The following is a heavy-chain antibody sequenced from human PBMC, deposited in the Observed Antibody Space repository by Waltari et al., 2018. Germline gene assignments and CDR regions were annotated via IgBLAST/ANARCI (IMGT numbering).Heavy chain of an antibody. CDR1: GFTFSSHA. Sequence: VQLLESGGGLVQPGGSLRLSCAASGFTFSSHAIIWFRQGPGKGLEWVSAISGSGGSTYYADSVKGRFTISRDNSKNTLYLQMNSLRAEDTAVYYCAKDRYSSGWYQFDYWGQGTLVTVSS. V-gene: IGHV3-23*01. CDR3: AKDRYSSGWYQFDY. CDR2: ISGSGGST. J-gene: IGHJ4*02. D-gene: IGHD6-19*01.